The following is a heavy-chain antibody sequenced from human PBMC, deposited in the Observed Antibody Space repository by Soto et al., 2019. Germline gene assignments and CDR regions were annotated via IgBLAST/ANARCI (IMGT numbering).Heavy chain of an antibody. CDR2: ISSSSSYI. V-gene: IGHV3-21*01. Sequence: GGSLRLSCAASRFTFSSYSMNWVRQAPGKGLEWVSSISSSSSYIYYADSVKGRFTISRDNAKNSLYLQMNSLRAEDTAVYYCARDGGPAYNWNDGYYFDYWGQGTLVTVSS. J-gene: IGHJ4*02. CDR1: RFTFSSYS. D-gene: IGHD1-20*01. CDR3: ARDGGPAYNWNDGYYFDY.